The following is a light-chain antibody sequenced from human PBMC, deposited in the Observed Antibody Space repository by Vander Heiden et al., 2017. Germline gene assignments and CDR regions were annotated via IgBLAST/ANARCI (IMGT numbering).Light chain of an antibody. CDR2: GAS. Sequence: IVMTPSPATLSVSPGERATLSCRASQSVSSNLAWYQQKPGQAPRLLIYGASTRATGIPARFSGSGSGTEFTLTISSLKSEDLAVYYCQQDNNWHPLTFGGGTKVEIK. CDR3: QQDNNWHPLT. J-gene: IGKJ4*01. V-gene: IGKV3-15*01. CDR1: QSVSSN.